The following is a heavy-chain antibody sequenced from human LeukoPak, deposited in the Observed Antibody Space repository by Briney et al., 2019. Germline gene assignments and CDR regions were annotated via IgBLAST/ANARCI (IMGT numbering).Heavy chain of an antibody. CDR2: IYYSGST. Sequence: SETLSLTCTVSGGSISSGGYYWSWIRQHPGKGLEWIGYIYYSGSTYYNPSLKSRVTVSVDTSKNQFSLKLSSVTAADTAVYYCARSDTVTTLDYWGQGTLVTVSS. CDR1: GGSISSGGYY. J-gene: IGHJ4*02. CDR3: ARSDTVTTLDY. V-gene: IGHV4-31*03. D-gene: IGHD4-17*01.